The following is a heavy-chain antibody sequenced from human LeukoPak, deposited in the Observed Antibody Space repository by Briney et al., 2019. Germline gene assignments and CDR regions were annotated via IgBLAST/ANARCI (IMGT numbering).Heavy chain of an antibody. V-gene: IGHV3-64D*06. CDR1: GFTFSSYA. CDR3: VTDRRGILVRGTTFDY. CDR2: ISSNGGST. Sequence: GGSLRLSCSDSGFTFSSYAMHWVRQAPGKGLEYVSAISSNGGSTYYADSVKGRFTISRDNSKNTLYLQMSSLRAEDTAVYYCVTDRRGILVRGTTFDYWGQGTLVTVSS. J-gene: IGHJ4*02. D-gene: IGHD3-10*01.